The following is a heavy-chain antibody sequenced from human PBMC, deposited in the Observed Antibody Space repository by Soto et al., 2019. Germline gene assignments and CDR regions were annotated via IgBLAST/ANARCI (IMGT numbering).Heavy chain of an antibody. Sequence: QVQLQESGPGLVKTSETLFLTCTVTGASISSYYWSWIRQPPGKGLEWIGHISYSGSTNYNPSVMGRVTVSVERSTNQFYLKLSSVTAADTAVYYCARAQPFEFHNWFDPWGQGTLVSVSS. D-gene: IGHD2-2*01. CDR2: ISYSGST. J-gene: IGHJ5*02. V-gene: IGHV4-59*01. CDR1: GASISSYY. CDR3: ARAQPFEFHNWFDP.